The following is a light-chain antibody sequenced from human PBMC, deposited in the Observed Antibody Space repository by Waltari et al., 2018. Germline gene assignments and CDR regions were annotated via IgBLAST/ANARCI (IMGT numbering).Light chain of an antibody. CDR3: QQYYNTPLT. J-gene: IGKJ4*01. V-gene: IGKV4-1*01. Sequence: IVMTQSPDSLAVSLGERATINCKSSQTVLYSSNNKNYLAWYQQKPRQPPKLLIYWASTRESGVPDRFSGSGSETDFTLTISSLQAEDVAVYYCQQYYNTPLTFGGGTKVEIK. CDR1: QTVLYSSNNKNY. CDR2: WAS.